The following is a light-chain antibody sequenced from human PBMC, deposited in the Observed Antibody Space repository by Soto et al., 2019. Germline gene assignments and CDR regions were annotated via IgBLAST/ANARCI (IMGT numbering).Light chain of an antibody. CDR2: GAS. CDR3: QQYNNWPPRT. Sequence: IVMTQSPATLSVSPGERATLSCRASQSVSSNLAWYQQKPGQAPRLLIYGASTRAAGIPARFSGSGSGTELTLTISSLQSEDFAVYYCQQYNNWPPRTFGPGTKVDIK. V-gene: IGKV3-15*01. CDR1: QSVSSN. J-gene: IGKJ3*01.